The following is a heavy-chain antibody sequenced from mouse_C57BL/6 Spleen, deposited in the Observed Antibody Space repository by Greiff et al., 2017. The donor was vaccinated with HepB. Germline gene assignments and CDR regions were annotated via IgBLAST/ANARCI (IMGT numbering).Heavy chain of an antibody. V-gene: IGHV1-50*01. CDR2: IDPSDSYT. D-gene: IGHD1-1*01. CDR3: ARSGVYHGSSYWYFDV. CDR1: GYTFTSYW. Sequence: QVQLQQPGAELVKPGASVKLSCKASGYTFTSYWMQWVKQRPGQGLEWIGEIDPSDSYTNYNQKFKGKATLTVDTSSSTAYMQLSSLTSEDAAVYYCARSGVYHGSSYWYFDVWGTGTTVTVSS. J-gene: IGHJ1*03.